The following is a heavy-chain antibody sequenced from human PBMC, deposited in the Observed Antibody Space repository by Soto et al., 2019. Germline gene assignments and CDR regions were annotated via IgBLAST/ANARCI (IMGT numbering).Heavy chain of an antibody. D-gene: IGHD7-27*01. CDR3: AKDRLGKMDYYYNGMDV. Sequence: PGGSLRLSCAASGFTFDDYAMYWVRQAPGKGLEWVSGISWNSGSIGYADSVKGRFTISRDNAKNSLYLQMNSLRAEDTALYYCAKDRLGKMDYYYNGMDVWGQGTTVTVSS. CDR1: GFTFDDYA. CDR2: ISWNSGSI. J-gene: IGHJ6*02. V-gene: IGHV3-9*01.